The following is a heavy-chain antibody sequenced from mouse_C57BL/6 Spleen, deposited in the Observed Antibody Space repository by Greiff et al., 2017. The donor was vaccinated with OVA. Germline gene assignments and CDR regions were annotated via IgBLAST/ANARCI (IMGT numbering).Heavy chain of an antibody. CDR2: ISSGSSTI. J-gene: IGHJ1*03. V-gene: IGHV5-17*01. D-gene: IGHD4-1*01. Sequence: EVKLVESGGGLVKPGGSLKLSCAASGFTFSDYGMHWVRQAPEKGLEWVAYISSGSSTIYYADTVKGRFTISRDNAKNTLFLQMTSLRSEDTAMYYCARSTGTRWYFDVWGTGTTVTVSS. CDR3: ARSTGTRWYFDV. CDR1: GFTFSDYG.